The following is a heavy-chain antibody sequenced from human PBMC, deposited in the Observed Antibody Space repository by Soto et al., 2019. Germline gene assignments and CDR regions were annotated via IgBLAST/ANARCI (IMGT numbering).Heavy chain of an antibody. CDR2: INPNSGST. V-gene: IGHV1-2*02. D-gene: IGHD2-15*01. CDR1: GYTFTGHY. CDR3: ARRRWPQPVDY. Sequence: QVQLVQSGAEVKKPGASVRVSCKASGYTFTGHYIHWVRQAPGQGLEWMGWINPNSGSTTYAQKLQGRVTMTTDTSTSTAYMELRSLRSDDTAVYYCARRRWPQPVDYWGQGTLVTVSS. J-gene: IGHJ4*02.